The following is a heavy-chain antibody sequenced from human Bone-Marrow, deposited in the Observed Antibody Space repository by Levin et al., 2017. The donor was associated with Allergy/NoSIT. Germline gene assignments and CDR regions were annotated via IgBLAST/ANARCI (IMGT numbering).Heavy chain of an antibody. J-gene: IGHJ6*03. Sequence: KPSETLSLTCNVSGGSINKYYWSWTRQAPGKRLEWIGYMYYTGSTNYSPSLKSRVTMSVDTSKNQFSLKLNSVTAADTAVYYCTRGVVYYYMDVWGKGTTVTVSS. V-gene: IGHV4-59*01. D-gene: IGHD2-15*01. CDR1: GGSINKYY. CDR2: MYYTGST. CDR3: TRGVVYYYMDV.